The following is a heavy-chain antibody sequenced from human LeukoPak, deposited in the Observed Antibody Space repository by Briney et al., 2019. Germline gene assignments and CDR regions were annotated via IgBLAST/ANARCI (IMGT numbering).Heavy chain of an antibody. Sequence: GASVKVSCKASGYTFNNYFISWVRQVPGQGLEWVGWISPHSHTTHYAERVQGRVTMTTDTSTTTVYMELRSLRPDDTAVYFCARGHTMYYWGQETPVTVSS. CDR2: ISPHSHTT. J-gene: IGHJ4*02. D-gene: IGHD3-10*02. V-gene: IGHV1-18*01. CDR3: ARGHTMYY. CDR1: GYTFNNYF.